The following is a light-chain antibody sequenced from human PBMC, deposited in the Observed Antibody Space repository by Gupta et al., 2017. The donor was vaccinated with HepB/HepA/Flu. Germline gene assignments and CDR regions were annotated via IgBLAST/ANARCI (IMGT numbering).Light chain of an antibody. CDR1: QSVSSY. V-gene: IGKV3-11*01. CDR3: QLRSNWPPYT. J-gene: IGKJ2*01. Sequence: IVLTHPPSTLSLSPGERSTLSCRSSQSVSSYLAWYQQKPRQAPRLLIYDASNSATGIPARFSGSWSGIDFALTISSIEQEEFAVSYCQLRSNWPPYTFGQGTKLEIK. CDR2: DAS.